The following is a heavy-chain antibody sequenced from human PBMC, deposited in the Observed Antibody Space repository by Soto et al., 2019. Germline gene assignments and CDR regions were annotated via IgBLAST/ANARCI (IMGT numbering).Heavy chain of an antibody. D-gene: IGHD2-21*01. Sequence: ASVQVSCKASGYTFTDYAMHLVRQAPGQSLEWMGWISTGNGNTKYSQKFQGRVTITRDTSATTAYIEPSSLRSEDTPVYYSAKGSQMWPPDYWGQGTLVPVYS. CDR2: ISTGNGNT. CDR1: GYTFTDYA. CDR3: AKGSQMWPPDY. J-gene: IGHJ4*02. V-gene: IGHV1-3*04.